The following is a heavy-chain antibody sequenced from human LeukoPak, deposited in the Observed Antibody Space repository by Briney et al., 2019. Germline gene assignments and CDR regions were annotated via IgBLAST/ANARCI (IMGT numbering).Heavy chain of an antibody. Sequence: PTETLSLTCAVSGYSISSGYYWGWIRQPPGNGLEWIGSIYHSGSTYYNPSLKSRVTISVDTSKNQFSLKLSSVTAADTAVYYCARHTARLGAWDWFDPWGQGTLVTVSS. J-gene: IGHJ5*02. D-gene: IGHD3-9*01. CDR2: IYHSGST. V-gene: IGHV4-38-2*01. CDR3: ARHTARLGAWDWFDP. CDR1: GYSISSGYY.